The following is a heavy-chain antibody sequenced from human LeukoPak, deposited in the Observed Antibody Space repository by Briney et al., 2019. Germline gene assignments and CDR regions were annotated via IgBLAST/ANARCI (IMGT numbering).Heavy chain of an antibody. CDR1: GFTFSDHH. J-gene: IGHJ4*02. CDR2: SRNRAKSYPT. CDR3: SRDATGDH. V-gene: IGHV3-72*01. Sequence: GGALRLSCAVSGFTFSDHHMHWVGQDAWKGLEWVGRSRNRAKSYPTDYGASVKGRFTNSRDDSKSTLYLQMNSLETEDTAVYYWSRDATGDHWGQGTLVSVSS.